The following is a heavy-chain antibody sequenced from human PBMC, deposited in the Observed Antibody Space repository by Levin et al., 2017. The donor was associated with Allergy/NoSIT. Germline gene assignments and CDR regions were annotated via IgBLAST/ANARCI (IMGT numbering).Heavy chain of an antibody. V-gene: IGHV5-51*01. Sequence: GGSLRLSCKGSGYSFTSYWIGWVRQMPGKGLEWVGIIYPGDSDTRYSPSFQGQVTISADESISTAYLQWSSLKASDTAIYYCARQSGSGSSLPQDYWGQGTLVTVSS. J-gene: IGHJ4*02. D-gene: IGHD6-13*01. CDR2: IYPGDSDT. CDR3: ARQSGSGSSLPQDY. CDR1: GYSFTSYW.